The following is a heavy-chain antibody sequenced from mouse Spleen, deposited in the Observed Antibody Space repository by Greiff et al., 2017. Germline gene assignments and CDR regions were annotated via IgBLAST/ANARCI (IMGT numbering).Heavy chain of an antibody. V-gene: IGHV1-64*01. Sequence: QVQLQQPGAELVKPGASVKLSCKASGYTFTSYWMHWVKQRPGQGLEWIGMIHPNSGSTNYNEKFKSKATLTVDKSSSTAYMQLSSLTSEDSAVYYCARWDYGDYLFAYWGQGTLVTVSA. CDR2: IHPNSGST. J-gene: IGHJ3*01. CDR3: ARWDYGDYLFAY. CDR1: GYTFTSYW. D-gene: IGHD2-13*01.